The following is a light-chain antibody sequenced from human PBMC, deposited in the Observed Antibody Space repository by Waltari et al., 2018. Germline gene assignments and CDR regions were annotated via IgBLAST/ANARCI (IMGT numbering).Light chain of an antibody. CDR1: QSLVHRDGSTY. CDR3: MQSTQLPWT. V-gene: IGKV2-24*01. CDR2: KIS. J-gene: IGKJ1*01. Sequence: IVMSQTPLSSPVSLGQPASISCQSSQSLVHRDGSTYFSWLHQRPGQPPRLLIYKISNRFSGVPDRFSGSGAVTDFTLRISRVEPEDVGVYYCMQSTQLPWTFGQGTKVEIK.